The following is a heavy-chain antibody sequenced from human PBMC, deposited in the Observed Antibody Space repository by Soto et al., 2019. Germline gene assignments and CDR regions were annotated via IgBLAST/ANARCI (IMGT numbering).Heavy chain of an antibody. V-gene: IGHV3-48*02. CDR1: GFTFSTYD. J-gene: IGHJ4*02. CDR2: ISGTSPTI. CDR3: ARDRDGDEDFDS. Sequence: LRLSCAASGFTFSTYDMNWVRQAPGKGLEWISFISGTSPTISYADSVRGRFTISRDDARNSLYLQMNSLRDDDTAVYYCARDRDGDEDFDSWGQGTLVTVS. D-gene: IGHD2-15*01.